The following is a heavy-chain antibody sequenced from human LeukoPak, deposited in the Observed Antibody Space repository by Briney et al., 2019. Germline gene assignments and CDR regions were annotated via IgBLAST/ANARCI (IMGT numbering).Heavy chain of an antibody. V-gene: IGHV1-18*01. J-gene: IGHJ4*02. CDR2: ISAYNGNT. CDR3: ARVVSGSLKVGTGDY. D-gene: IGHD1-26*01. Sequence: GSSVKVSCKASGGTFSSYAISWVRQAPGQGLEWMGGISAYNGNTNYAQKLQGRVTMTTDTSTSTAYMELRSLRSDDTAVYYCARVVSGSLKVGTGDYWGQGTLVTVSS. CDR1: GGTFSSYA.